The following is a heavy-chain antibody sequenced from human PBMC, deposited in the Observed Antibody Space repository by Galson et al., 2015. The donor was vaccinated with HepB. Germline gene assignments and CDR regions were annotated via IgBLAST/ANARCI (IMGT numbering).Heavy chain of an antibody. J-gene: IGHJ4*02. CDR2: IYYSGST. D-gene: IGHD2-15*01. CDR1: GGSISSGGYY. Sequence: TLSLTCTVSGGSISSGGYYWSWIRQHPGKGPEWIGYIYYSGSTYYNPSLKSRVTISVDTSKNQFSLKLSSVTAADTAVYYCARGNVVVVAAIDYWGQGTLVTVSS. V-gene: IGHV4-31*03. CDR3: ARGNVVVVAAIDY.